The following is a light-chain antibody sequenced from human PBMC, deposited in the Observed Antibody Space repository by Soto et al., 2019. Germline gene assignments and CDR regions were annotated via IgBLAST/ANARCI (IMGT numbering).Light chain of an antibody. CDR2: GAS. Sequence: EIVLTQSPGTLSLSPGERATLSCRASQSVSSSYLAWYQQKPGQAPRLLIYGASSRATGIPARFSGSGSGTDVTLTISRLEPEDFEVYYCQQYGSSPVTFGHVTKVEIK. J-gene: IGKJ1*01. CDR1: QSVSSSY. V-gene: IGKV3-20*01. CDR3: QQYGSSPVT.